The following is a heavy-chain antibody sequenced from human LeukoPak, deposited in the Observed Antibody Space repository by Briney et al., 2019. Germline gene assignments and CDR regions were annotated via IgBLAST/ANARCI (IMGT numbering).Heavy chain of an antibody. V-gene: IGHV3-30*18. CDR1: GFTFSSYG. CDR3: AKGIGEGIAAAEDY. D-gene: IGHD6-13*01. J-gene: IGHJ4*02. CDR2: ISYDGSNK. Sequence: QAGGSLRLSCAASGFTFSSYGMHWVRQAPGKGLGWVAVISYDGSNKYYADSVKGRFTISRDNSKNTLYLQMNSLRAEDTAVYYCAKGIGEGIAAAEDYWGQGTLVTVSS.